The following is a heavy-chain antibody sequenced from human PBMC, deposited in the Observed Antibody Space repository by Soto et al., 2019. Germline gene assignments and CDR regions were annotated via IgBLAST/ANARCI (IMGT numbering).Heavy chain of an antibody. CDR3: ARESEDLTSKFDY. J-gene: IGHJ4*02. Sequence: GGSLRLSCAASGFTFTSYTMNWVRQAPGKGLEWVSSISSTTNYIYYGDSMKGRFTISRDNAKNSLYLEMNSLRAEDTAVYYCARESEDLTSKFDYWGQGNLVPGSS. CDR1: GFTFTSYT. CDR2: ISSTTNYI. V-gene: IGHV3-21*06.